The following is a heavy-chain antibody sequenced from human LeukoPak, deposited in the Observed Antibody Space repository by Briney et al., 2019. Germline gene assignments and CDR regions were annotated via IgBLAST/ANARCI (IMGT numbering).Heavy chain of an antibody. Sequence: ASVKVSCKASGGTFSRYAISWVRQAPGQGLEWMGGISPIFGTVNYAQKFQGRVTITADESTSTAYMEVSSLRSEDTAVYYCARLIAYCGGDCYSPGWFDPWGQGTLVTVSS. CDR1: GGTFSRYA. CDR3: ARLIAYCGGDCYSPGWFDP. V-gene: IGHV1-69*13. D-gene: IGHD2-21*02. CDR2: ISPIFGTV. J-gene: IGHJ5*02.